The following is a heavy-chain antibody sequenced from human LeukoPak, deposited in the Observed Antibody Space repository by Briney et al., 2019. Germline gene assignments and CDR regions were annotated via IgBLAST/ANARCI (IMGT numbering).Heavy chain of an antibody. J-gene: IGHJ4*02. CDR3: ARQGGGEDY. V-gene: IGHV4-59*08. Sequence: PSETLSLTCTVPGGSISSYYWSWIRQPPGKGLEWIGYIYYSGSTNYNPSLKSRVTISVDTSKNQFSLKLSSVTAADTAVYYCARQGGGEDYWGQGTLVTVSS. D-gene: IGHD2-21*01. CDR2: IYYSGST. CDR1: GGSISSYY.